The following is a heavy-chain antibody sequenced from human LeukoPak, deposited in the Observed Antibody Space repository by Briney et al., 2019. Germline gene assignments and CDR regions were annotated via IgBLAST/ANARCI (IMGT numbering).Heavy chain of an antibody. CDR3: ARGGALDY. Sequence: GRSLRLSCAASGFTFSSYAMHWVRQAPGKGLEWEAVISYDGSNKYYADSVKGRFTISRDKSKNTLYLQMNSLRAEDKAVYYCARGGALDYWGQRTLVTVS. J-gene: IGHJ4*02. CDR2: ISYDGSNK. V-gene: IGHV3-30-3*01. CDR1: GFTFSSYA.